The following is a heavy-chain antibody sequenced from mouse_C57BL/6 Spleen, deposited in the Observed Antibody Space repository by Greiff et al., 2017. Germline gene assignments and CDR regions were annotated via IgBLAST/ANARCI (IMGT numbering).Heavy chain of an antibody. CDR2: INPGSGYT. CDR3: ARNNEGYFDY. J-gene: IGHJ2*01. CDR1: GYTFTSYT. V-gene: IGHV1-4*01. Sequence: VQVVESGAELAGPGASVKMSCKASGYTFTSYTMNWVKQRPGQGLEWIGDINPGSGYTKYTQKIKDKATLTADKSSSTAYMQLSSLTSEDSSVYYCARNNEGYFDYWGQGTTLTVSS. D-gene: IGHD6-1*01.